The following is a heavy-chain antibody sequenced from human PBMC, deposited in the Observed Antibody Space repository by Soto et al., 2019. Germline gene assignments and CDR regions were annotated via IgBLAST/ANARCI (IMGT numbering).Heavy chain of an antibody. V-gene: IGHV3-7*01. CDR3: ARDLGGGYCSGGSGYGANWLDP. D-gene: IGHD2-15*01. J-gene: IGHJ5*02. CDR2: IKQDGSEK. CDR1: GFTFSSYW. Sequence: GGSLRLSCAASGFTFSSYWMSWVRQAPGKGLEWVANIKQDGSEKYYVDSVKGRFTISRDNAKNSLYLQMNSLRAEDTAVYYCARDLGGGYCSGGSGYGANWLDPWGQGTLVTVSS.